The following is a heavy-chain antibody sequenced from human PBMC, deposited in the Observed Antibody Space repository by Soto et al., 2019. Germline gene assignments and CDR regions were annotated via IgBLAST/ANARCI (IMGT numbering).Heavy chain of an antibody. Sequence: HPGGSLRLSCAASGFTFDDYAMHWVRQAPGKGLEWVSGISWNSGSIGYADSVKGRFTISRDNAKNSLYLQMNSLRAEDTALYYCAKDSRCTNGVCYSDYWGQGTLVTVSS. CDR1: GFTFDDYA. D-gene: IGHD2-8*01. J-gene: IGHJ4*02. CDR2: ISWNSGSI. V-gene: IGHV3-9*01. CDR3: AKDSRCTNGVCYSDY.